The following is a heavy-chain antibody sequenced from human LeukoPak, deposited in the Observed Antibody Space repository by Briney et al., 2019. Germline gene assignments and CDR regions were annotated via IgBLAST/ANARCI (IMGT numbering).Heavy chain of an antibody. CDR1: GGSISSSSYY. D-gene: IGHD3-10*01. V-gene: IGHV4-39*01. CDR3: AGGVRIYYFDY. J-gene: IGHJ4*02. CDR2: FYHSGST. Sequence: SETLSLTCTVSGGSISSSSYYWGWIRQPPGKGLEWIGSFYHSGSTYYNPSLKSRVTMSVDTSKKQFSLKLTSVTAADTAVYYCAGGVRIYYFDYWGQGTLVTVSS.